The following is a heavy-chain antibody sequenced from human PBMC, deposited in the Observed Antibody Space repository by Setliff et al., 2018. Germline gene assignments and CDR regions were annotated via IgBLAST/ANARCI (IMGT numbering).Heavy chain of an antibody. CDR1: GDSISRYY. CDR2: IQNGGNT. D-gene: IGHD6-19*01. Sequence: LSLTCTVSGDSISRYYWSWIRQPPGKGLEWIGYIQNGGNTKYNPSLGSRITMSVDTSKNQFSLKLSSVTAADTAVYYCARDQYTSGWYGPPESYFDCWGQGALGTVSS. V-gene: IGHV4-59*01. CDR3: ARDQYTSGWYGPPESYFDC. J-gene: IGHJ4*02.